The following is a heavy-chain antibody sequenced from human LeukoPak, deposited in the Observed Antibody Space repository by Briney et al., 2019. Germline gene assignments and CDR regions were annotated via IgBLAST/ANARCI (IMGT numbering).Heavy chain of an antibody. J-gene: IGHJ4*02. CDR1: GGSISSSSYY. D-gene: IGHD3-10*01. CDR3: ARDSGGGSGSYYRYFDY. Sequence: SETLSLTCTVSGGSISSSSYYWGWIRQPPGKGLEWIGSIYYSGSTYYNPSLKSRVTISLDTSKNQFSLKLTSMTAADTAVYYCARDSGGGSGSYYRYFDYWGQGTLVTVSS. CDR2: IYYSGST. V-gene: IGHV4-39*07.